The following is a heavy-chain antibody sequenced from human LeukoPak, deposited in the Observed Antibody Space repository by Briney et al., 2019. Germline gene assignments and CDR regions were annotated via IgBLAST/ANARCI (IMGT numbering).Heavy chain of an antibody. D-gene: IGHD3-22*01. CDR2: IYSGGST. V-gene: IGHV3-66*04. Sequence: PGGSLRLSCAASGFTVSSNYMSWVRQAPGKGLEWVSVIYSGGSTYYADSVKGRFIISRDNSKNTLYLQMNSLRAEDTAVYYCARHDSSGYYYLNAFDIWGQGTMVTVSS. J-gene: IGHJ3*02. CDR1: GFTVSSNY. CDR3: ARHDSSGYYYLNAFDI.